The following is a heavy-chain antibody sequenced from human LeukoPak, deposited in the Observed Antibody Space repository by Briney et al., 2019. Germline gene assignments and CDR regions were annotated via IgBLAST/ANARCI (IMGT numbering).Heavy chain of an antibody. Sequence: SETLSLTCTVSGGSISNYYWSWIRQPPGKELEWIGYIYYIGSTNYNPSLKRRVTISVDTSKNQFSLKLSSVTAADTAVYYCARAFLGSYYFDCWGQGTLVTVSS. CDR2: IYYIGST. V-gene: IGHV4-59*12. J-gene: IGHJ4*02. D-gene: IGHD1-26*01. CDR1: GGSISNYY. CDR3: ARAFLGSYYFDC.